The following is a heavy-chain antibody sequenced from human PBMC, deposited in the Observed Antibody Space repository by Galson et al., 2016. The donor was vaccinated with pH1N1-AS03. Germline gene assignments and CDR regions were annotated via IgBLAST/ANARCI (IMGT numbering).Heavy chain of an antibody. CDR3: AREQVDLTVEEDYNWFDP. V-gene: IGHV1-2*06. Sequence: SVKVSCKASGYTFTGHFIRWVRQAPGQGLEWMGRINPHSGGTHYAQNFQGRVTMTGDTSISTVYMDLNRLRPDDTAVYYCAREQVDLTVEEDYNWFDPWGQGTQVTVPS. J-gene: IGHJ5*02. CDR1: GYTFTGHF. CDR2: INPHSGGT. D-gene: IGHD7-27*01.